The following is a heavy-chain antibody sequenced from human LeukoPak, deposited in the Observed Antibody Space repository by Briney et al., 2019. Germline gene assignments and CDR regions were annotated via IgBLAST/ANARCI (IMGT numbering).Heavy chain of an antibody. CDR2: IRGSGGST. D-gene: IGHD3-3*01. V-gene: IGHV3-23*01. CDR1: GFTFSSYA. Sequence: GGSLRLSCAASGFTFSSYAMSWVRQAPGKGLEWVSAIRGSGGSTYYADSVKGRFTISRDNSKNTLYLQMNSLRAEDTAVYYCAKVQEDYYDFWSGFDYWGQGTLVTVSS. J-gene: IGHJ4*02. CDR3: AKVQEDYYDFWSGFDY.